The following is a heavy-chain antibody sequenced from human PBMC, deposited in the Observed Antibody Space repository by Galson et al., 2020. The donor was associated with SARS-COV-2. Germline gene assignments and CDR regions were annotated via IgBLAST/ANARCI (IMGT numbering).Heavy chain of an antibody. Sequence: ASVKVSCKASGYTFTNYAITWVRQAPGQGLEWVGWINVYNGLTNYAQKFHGRVTMTTDTSTSTAYMELRRLRSDDTALYYCARPSIVGAYFHYWGQGTLVSVSS. CDR3: ARPSIVGAYFHY. V-gene: IGHV1-18*01. CDR1: GYTFTNYA. J-gene: IGHJ4*02. CDR2: INVYNGLT. D-gene: IGHD1-26*01.